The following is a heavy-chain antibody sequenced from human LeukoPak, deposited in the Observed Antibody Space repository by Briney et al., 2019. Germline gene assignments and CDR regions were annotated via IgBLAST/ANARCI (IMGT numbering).Heavy chain of an antibody. Sequence: GASVKVSCKASGYTFTGYYMHWVRQAPGQGLEWMGWINPNSGGTNYAQKFQGRVTMTRDTSISTAYMELSRLRSDDTAVYYCARGVKKPAATTAYYYYYMDVWGKGTTVTVSS. D-gene: IGHD2-2*01. J-gene: IGHJ6*03. CDR1: GYTFTGYY. V-gene: IGHV1-2*02. CDR3: ARGVKKPAATTAYYYYYMDV. CDR2: INPNSGGT.